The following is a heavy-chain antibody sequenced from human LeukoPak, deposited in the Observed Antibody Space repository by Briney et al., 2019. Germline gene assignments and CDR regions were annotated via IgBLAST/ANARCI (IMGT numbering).Heavy chain of an antibody. CDR3: ARVGVAADVIRYYYYMDV. CDR1: GGSISSYY. V-gene: IGHV4-59*01. J-gene: IGHJ6*03. Sequence: PSETLSLTCTVSGGSISSYYWSWIRQPPGKGLEWIGYIYYSGSTNYNPSLKSRVTISVDTSKNQFSLKLSSVTAADTAVYYCARVGVAADVIRYYYYMDVWGKGTTVTVS. D-gene: IGHD6-13*01. CDR2: IYYSGST.